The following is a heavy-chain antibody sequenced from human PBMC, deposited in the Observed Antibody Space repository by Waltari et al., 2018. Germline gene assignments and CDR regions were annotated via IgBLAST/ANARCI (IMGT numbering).Heavy chain of an antibody. V-gene: IGHV4-59*01. CDR1: GGSISSYY. J-gene: IGHJ4*02. CDR2: IYYSGST. CDR3: AREGVGQQLAD. Sequence: QVQLQESGPGLVKPSETLSLTCPVSGGSISSYYWSWIRQPPGKGLEWIGYIYYSGSTNYNPSLKSRVTISVDTSKNQFSLKLSSVTAADTAVYYCAREGVGQQLADWGQGTLVTVSS. D-gene: IGHD6-13*01.